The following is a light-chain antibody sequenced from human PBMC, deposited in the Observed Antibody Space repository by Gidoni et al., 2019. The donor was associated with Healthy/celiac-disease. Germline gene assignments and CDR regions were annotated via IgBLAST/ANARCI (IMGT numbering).Light chain of an antibody. V-gene: IGKV3-11*01. Sequence: DILFTQSPATLSLSPGERATLSFRASQSFSSYLAWYQPKPGQAPRLLIYDASNRATGIPARLSGRGSGTDFTLTISSLEPEDCAVYYCQQRRNWPRTFGQGTKVEIK. J-gene: IGKJ1*01. CDR3: QQRRNWPRT. CDR2: DAS. CDR1: QSFSSY.